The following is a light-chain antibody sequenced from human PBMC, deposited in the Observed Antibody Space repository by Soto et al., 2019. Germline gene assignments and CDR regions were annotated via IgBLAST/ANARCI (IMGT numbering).Light chain of an antibody. CDR1: QSVSSSY. J-gene: IGKJ5*01. Sequence: EIVLTQSPGTLSLSPGERATLSCRASQSVSSSYLAWYQQKPGQAPRLLIYGASSRATGIPDRFSGSGSGTEFTLTISSLQSEDFAVYYCLQYGSSPHTFGQGTRLEIK. CDR2: GAS. V-gene: IGKV3-20*01. CDR3: LQYGSSPHT.